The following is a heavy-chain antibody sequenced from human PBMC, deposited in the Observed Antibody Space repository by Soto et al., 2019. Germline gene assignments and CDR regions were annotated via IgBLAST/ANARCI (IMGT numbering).Heavy chain of an antibody. CDR3: AKDGYLDTYYVAY. Sequence: QVQLVESGGGVVQPGRSLRLSCAASGFTFSSYAMHWVRQAPGKGLEWVAVISYDGISKHYADSVKGRFSISRDDSENTLYVQMNSLRAEDTAVYYCAKDGYLDTYYVAYWGQGTLVTVSS. J-gene: IGHJ4*02. V-gene: IGHV3-30-3*01. D-gene: IGHD3-9*01. CDR1: GFTFSSYA. CDR2: ISYDGISK.